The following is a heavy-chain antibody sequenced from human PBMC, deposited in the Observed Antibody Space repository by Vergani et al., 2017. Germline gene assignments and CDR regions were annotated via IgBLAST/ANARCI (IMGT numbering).Heavy chain of an antibody. CDR2: IKQDGSEK. CDR1: GFTFSSYS. Sequence: EVQLVESGGGLVQPGGSLRLSCAASGFTFSSYSMNWVRQAPGKGLEWVANIKQDGSEKYYVDSVKGRFTISRDNAKNSLYLQMNSLRAEDTAVYYCARDRIVGDAFDIWGRGTMVTVSS. CDR3: ARDRIVGDAFDI. J-gene: IGHJ3*02. V-gene: IGHV3-7*01. D-gene: IGHD1-26*01.